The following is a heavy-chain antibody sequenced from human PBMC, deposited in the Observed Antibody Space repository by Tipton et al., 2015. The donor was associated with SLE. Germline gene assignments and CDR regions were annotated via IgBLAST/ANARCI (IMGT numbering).Heavy chain of an antibody. CDR1: GFTFSSYW. D-gene: IGHD3-3*01. V-gene: IGHV3-7*01. CDR2: IKQDGSEK. CDR3: ARDPGSYDFWSRAYMDV. J-gene: IGHJ6*03. Sequence: GSLRLSCAASGFTFSSYWMSWVRQAPGKGLEWVANIKQDGSEKYYVDSVKGRFTISRDNAKNSLYLQMNSPRAEDTAVYYCARDPGSYDFWSRAYMDVWGKGTTVTVSS.